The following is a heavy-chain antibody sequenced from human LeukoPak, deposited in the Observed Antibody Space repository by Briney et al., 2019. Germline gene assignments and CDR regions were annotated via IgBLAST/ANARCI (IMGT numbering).Heavy chain of an antibody. CDR2: INPNSGGT. CDR3: ARAGDIVVVHNYFDY. D-gene: IGHD2-2*01. V-gene: IGHV1-2*02. CDR1: GYTFTGYY. Sequence: ASVKVSCKASGYTFTGYYMHWVRQAPGQGLEWMGRINPNSGGTNYAQKFQGRVTMTRDTSISTAYMELSRLRSDDTAVYYCARAGDIVVVHNYFDYWGQGTLVTVSS. J-gene: IGHJ4*02.